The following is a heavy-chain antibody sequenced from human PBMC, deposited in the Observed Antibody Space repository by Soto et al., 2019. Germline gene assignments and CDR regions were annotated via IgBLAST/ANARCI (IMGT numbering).Heavy chain of an antibody. CDR2: INPNSGGT. D-gene: IGHD2-2*01. CDR3: ARSVIVVVPAATNYYYYYGMDV. Sequence: ASVKVYCKASGYTFTGYYMHWVRQAPGQGLEWMGWINPNSGGTNYAQKFQGWVTMTRDTSISTAYMELSRLRSDDTAVYYCARSVIVVVPAATNYYYYYGMDVWGQGTTVTVSS. J-gene: IGHJ6*02. V-gene: IGHV1-2*04. CDR1: GYTFTGYY.